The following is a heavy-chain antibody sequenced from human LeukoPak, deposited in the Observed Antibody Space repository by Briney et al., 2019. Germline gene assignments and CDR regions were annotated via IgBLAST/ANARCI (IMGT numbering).Heavy chain of an antibody. CDR3: AKDSLAYCGGDCYSV. Sequence: GGSLRLSCAASGFTFSNYAMNWVRQAPGKGLEWVSAISGSGGSTYYADSVKGRFTISRDNSKNTLYLQMNSLRAEDTAVYYCAKDSLAYCGGDCYSVWGQGTLVTVSS. D-gene: IGHD2-21*02. V-gene: IGHV3-23*01. J-gene: IGHJ4*02. CDR2: ISGSGGST. CDR1: GFTFSNYA.